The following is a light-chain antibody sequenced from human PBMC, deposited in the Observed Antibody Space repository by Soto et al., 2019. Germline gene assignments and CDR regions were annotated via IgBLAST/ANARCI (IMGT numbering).Light chain of an antibody. CDR2: GNS. V-gene: IGLV1-40*01. CDR1: SSNIGAGYD. Sequence: QSVLTQPPSVSGAPGQRVTISCIGSSSNIGAGYDVHWYQQLPGTAPKLLIYGNSNRPSGVPDRFSGSKSGTSASLAITGLQAEDEADYYGQSYDSSLSGVVFGGGTKLTVL. J-gene: IGLJ2*01. CDR3: QSYDSSLSGVV.